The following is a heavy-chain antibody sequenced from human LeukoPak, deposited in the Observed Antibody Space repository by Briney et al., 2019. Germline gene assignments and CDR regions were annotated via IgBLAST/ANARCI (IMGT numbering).Heavy chain of an antibody. CDR1: GFTFSSYG. Sequence: GGALRLSCAASGFTFSSYGMHWVRQAPGKGLEWVAFIRYDGSNKYYADSVKGRFTISRDNSKNTLYLQMNSLRAEDTAVYYCAKGGGDYLPFDYWGQGTLVTVSS. D-gene: IGHD4-17*01. J-gene: IGHJ4*02. CDR2: IRYDGSNK. CDR3: AKGGGDYLPFDY. V-gene: IGHV3-30*02.